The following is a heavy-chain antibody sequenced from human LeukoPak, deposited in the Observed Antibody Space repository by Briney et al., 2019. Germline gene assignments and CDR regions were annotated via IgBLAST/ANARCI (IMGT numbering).Heavy chain of an antibody. Sequence: PSETLSLTCTVSGGSISSSSYYWGWIRQPPGKGLEWIGSIYYSGSTYYNPSLKSRVTISVDTSKNQFSLKLSSVTAADTAVYYRARDSFVVVTAIPNWFDPWGQGTLVTVSS. V-gene: IGHV4-39*07. CDR2: IYYSGST. CDR3: ARDSFVVVTAIPNWFDP. CDR1: GGSISSSSYY. D-gene: IGHD2-21*02. J-gene: IGHJ5*02.